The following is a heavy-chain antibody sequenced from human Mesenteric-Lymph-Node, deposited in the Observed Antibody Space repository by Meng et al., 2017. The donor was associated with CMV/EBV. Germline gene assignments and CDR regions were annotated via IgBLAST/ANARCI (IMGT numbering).Heavy chain of an antibody. D-gene: IGHD2-2*01. CDR2: IYSGGST. J-gene: IGHJ4*02. CDR1: GFTVSSNY. Sequence: GGSLRLSCAASGFTVSSNYMSWVRQAPGKGLEWVSVIYSGGSTYYADSVKGRFTISRDNSKNTLYLQMNSLRADDTAVYYCARDEGYCSSTSCYLFDYWGQGTLVTVSS. V-gene: IGHV3-53*01. CDR3: ARDEGYCSSTSCYLFDY.